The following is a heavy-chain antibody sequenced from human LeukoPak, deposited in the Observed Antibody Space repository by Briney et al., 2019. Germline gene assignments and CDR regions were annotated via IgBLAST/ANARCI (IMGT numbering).Heavy chain of an antibody. V-gene: IGHV1-69*13. D-gene: IGHD1-26*01. J-gene: IGHJ6*02. CDR3: ARDSTEGREPRYYYYGMDV. Sequence: ASVKVSCKASGGTFSSYAISWVRQAPGQGLEWMGGIIPIFGTANYAQKFQGRVTITADESTSTAYMELSSLRSEDTAVYYCARDSTEGREPRYYYYGMDVWGQGTTVTVSS. CDR1: GGTFSSYA. CDR2: IIPIFGTA.